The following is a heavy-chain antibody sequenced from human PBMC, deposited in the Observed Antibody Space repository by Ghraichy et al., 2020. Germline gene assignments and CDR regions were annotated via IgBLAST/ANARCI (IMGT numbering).Heavy chain of an antibody. D-gene: IGHD1-26*01. CDR3: ARHPLRMGGSFGWANRFDP. CDR2: VYSGGST. CDR1: GGSINGYSHY. J-gene: IGHJ5*02. V-gene: IGHV4-39*01. Sequence: SETLSLTCTVSGGSINGYSHYWGWIRQPPGKGLEWIASVYSGGSTFYNPSLRSRVIISVDTSKNHFSLRLSSVTAADAALYYCARHPLRMGGSFGWANRFDPWGRGTLVTVSS.